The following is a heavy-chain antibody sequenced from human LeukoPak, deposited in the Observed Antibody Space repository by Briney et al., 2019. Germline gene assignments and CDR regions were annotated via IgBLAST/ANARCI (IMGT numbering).Heavy chain of an antibody. D-gene: IGHD6-13*01. J-gene: IGHJ4*02. CDR2: IYTSGTI. CDR3: ARPKYSSSWYFDS. Sequence: SEALSLTCTVSADSISSYYWSWIRQPAGTALEWIGRIYTSGTITYNPSLKSRVTMSVDTSKNQFSLKLSSVTAADTAVYYCARPKYSSSWYFDSWGQGTLVTVSS. CDR1: ADSISSYY. V-gene: IGHV4-4*07.